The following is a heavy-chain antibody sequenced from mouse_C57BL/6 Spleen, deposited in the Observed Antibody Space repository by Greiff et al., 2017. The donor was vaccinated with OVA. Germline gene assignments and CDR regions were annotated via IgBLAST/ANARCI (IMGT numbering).Heavy chain of an antibody. CDR3: ARGVFYAMDY. CDR1: GFTFSDFY. Sequence: EVMLVESGGGLVQSGRSLRLSCATSGFTFSDFYMEWVRQAPGKGLEWIAASRNKANDYTTEYSASVKGRFIVSRDTSQSILYLQMNALRAEDTAIYYCARGVFYAMDYWGQGTSVTVSS. J-gene: IGHJ4*01. V-gene: IGHV7-1*01. CDR2: SRNKANDYTT.